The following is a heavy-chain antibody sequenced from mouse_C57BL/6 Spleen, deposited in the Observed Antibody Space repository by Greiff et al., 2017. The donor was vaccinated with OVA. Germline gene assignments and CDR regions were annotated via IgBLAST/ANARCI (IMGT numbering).Heavy chain of an antibody. J-gene: IGHJ4*01. CDR3: ARGRYYYGSDYAMDY. Sequence: EVQLQQSGPELVKPGASVKISCKASGYTFTDYYMNWVKQSHGKSLEWIGDINPNNGGTSYNQKFKGKATLTVDKSSSTAYMELRSLTSEDSAVYYCARGRYYYGSDYAMDYWGQGTSVTVSS. CDR2: INPNNGGT. D-gene: IGHD1-1*01. CDR1: GYTFTDYY. V-gene: IGHV1-26*01.